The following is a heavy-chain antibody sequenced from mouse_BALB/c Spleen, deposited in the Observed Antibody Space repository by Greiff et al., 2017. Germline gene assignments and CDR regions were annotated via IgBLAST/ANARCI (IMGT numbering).Heavy chain of an antibody. CDR1: GFTFSDFY. CDR3: AGDADGRWYFDV. D-gene: IGHD2-3*01. V-gene: IGHV7-1*02. Sequence: EVMLVESGGGLVQPGGSLRLSCATSGFTFSDFYMEWVRQPPGKRLEWIAASRNKANDYTTEYSASVKGRFIVSRDTSQSILYLQMNALRAEDTAMYYCAGDADGRWYFDVWGAGTTVTVSS. CDR2: SRNKANDYTT. J-gene: IGHJ1*01.